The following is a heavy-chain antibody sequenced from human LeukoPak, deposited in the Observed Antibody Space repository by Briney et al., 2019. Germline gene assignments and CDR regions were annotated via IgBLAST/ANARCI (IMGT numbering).Heavy chain of an antibody. CDR3: ARAQRGGQWKLLLGDY. Sequence: ASVKVSCKASGYTFTSHYMHWVRQAPGQGLEWMGLINPSGSSTLYAQKFQGRVTMTRDMSTTTDYMELSSLRSEDTAVYYCARAQRGGQWKLLLGDYWGQGTLVTVSS. J-gene: IGHJ4*02. V-gene: IGHV1-46*01. D-gene: IGHD1-26*01. CDR2: INPSGSST. CDR1: GYTFTSHY.